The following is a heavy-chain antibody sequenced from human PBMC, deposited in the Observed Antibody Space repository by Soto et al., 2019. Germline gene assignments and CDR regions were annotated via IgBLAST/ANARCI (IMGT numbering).Heavy chain of an antibody. CDR2: IYPGDSDN. Sequence: PGASLKISCNASGYSFTSYWSGWVRQMPGKGLEGMGIIYPGDSDNRYSPSFQGQVTISADKSISTAYLQWSSLKASDTAMYYCARLIAARTYYYYGMDVWGHGTTVTVSS. CDR3: ARLIAARTYYYYGMDV. J-gene: IGHJ6*02. CDR1: GYSFTSYW. V-gene: IGHV5-51*01. D-gene: IGHD6-13*01.